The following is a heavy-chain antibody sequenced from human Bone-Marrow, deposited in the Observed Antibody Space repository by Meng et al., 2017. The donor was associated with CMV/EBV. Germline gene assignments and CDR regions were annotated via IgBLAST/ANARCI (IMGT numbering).Heavy chain of an antibody. CDR2: IYYSGST. D-gene: IGHD3-3*01. CDR3: ASAETYYDFWSGKSEHGWFDP. CDR1: GFSFSSFAMH. V-gene: IGHV4-39*01. Sequence: ESLKISCAASGFSFSSFAMHWVRQAPGKGLEWIGSIYYSGSTYYNPSLKSRVTISVDTSKNQFSLKLSSVTAADTAVYYCASAETYYDFWSGKSEHGWFDPWGQGTLVTVSS. J-gene: IGHJ5*02.